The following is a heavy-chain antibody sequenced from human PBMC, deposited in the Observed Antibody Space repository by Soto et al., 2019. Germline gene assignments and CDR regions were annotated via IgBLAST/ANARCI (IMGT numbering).Heavy chain of an antibody. J-gene: IGHJ6*02. D-gene: IGHD2-15*01. CDR1: GGTFSSYA. CDR2: IIPIFGTA. Sequence: QVQLVQSGAEVKKPGSSVKVSCKASGGTFSSYAISWVRQAPGQGLEWMGGIIPIFGTANYAQKFQGRVTITADESTSTAYMGLSSLRSEDTAVYYCARDLGYCSGGSCYGRHYGMDVWGQGTTVTVSS. CDR3: ARDLGYCSGGSCYGRHYGMDV. V-gene: IGHV1-69*01.